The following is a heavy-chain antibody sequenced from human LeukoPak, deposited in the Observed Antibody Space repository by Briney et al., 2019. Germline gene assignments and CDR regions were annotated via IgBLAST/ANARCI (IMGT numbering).Heavy chain of an antibody. J-gene: IGHJ5*02. Sequence: PGGSLRLPCAASGFTFEDYGMSWVRHVPGKGPEWVSTINWNGDSVNYADSVKGRFTISRDNAKNFLFLQMDSLRAEATALYYWARNDGGLPSWGQGTQVTVSS. D-gene: IGHD4-23*01. V-gene: IGHV3-20*04. CDR1: GFTFEDYG. CDR2: INWNGDSV. CDR3: ARNDGGLPS.